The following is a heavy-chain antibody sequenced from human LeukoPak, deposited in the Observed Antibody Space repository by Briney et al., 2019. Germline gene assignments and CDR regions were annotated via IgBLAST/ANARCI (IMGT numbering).Heavy chain of an antibody. J-gene: IGHJ6*04. Sequence: PGGSLRLSSAAPGFTFSDYGMHWVRQAPGKGLDWVANIWNDGSVKYYADSVKGRFTISRDNSKKTVSLQMDSLRVEDTAVYYCARRARLYFYMDVWGKGTTVTVSS. CDR3: ARRARLYFYMDV. CDR1: GFTFSDYG. V-gene: IGHV3-33*01. D-gene: IGHD3-9*01. CDR2: IWNDGSVK.